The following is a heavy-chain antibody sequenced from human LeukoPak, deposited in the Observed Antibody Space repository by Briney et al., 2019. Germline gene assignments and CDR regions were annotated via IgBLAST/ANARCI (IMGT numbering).Heavy chain of an antibody. D-gene: IGHD5-18*01. J-gene: IGHJ4*02. CDR3: VKDAGGYRYGYPFDY. Sequence: PGGSLRLSCSASGFTFSSYAMHWVRQAPGKGLEYVSSISSNGGSTYYADSVKGRFTISRDNSKNTLYLQMSSLRAEDTAVYYCVKDAGGYRYGYPFDYWGQGTLVTVSS. CDR2: ISSNGGST. V-gene: IGHV3-64D*06. CDR1: GFTFSSYA.